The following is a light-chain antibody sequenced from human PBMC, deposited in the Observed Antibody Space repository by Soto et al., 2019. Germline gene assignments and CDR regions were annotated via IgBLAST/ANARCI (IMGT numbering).Light chain of an antibody. V-gene: IGKV3-11*01. Sequence: IVLTQSPATLSLSPGERATLSCRASQTISSYVAWYQQRPGQAPRLIIYDVSNRAIGIPARFSGSGSGTDFTLTISSLEPEDFAVYYCQQRSNWPPLITFGQGTRLDLK. CDR3: QQRSNWPPLIT. J-gene: IGKJ5*01. CDR2: DVS. CDR1: QTISSY.